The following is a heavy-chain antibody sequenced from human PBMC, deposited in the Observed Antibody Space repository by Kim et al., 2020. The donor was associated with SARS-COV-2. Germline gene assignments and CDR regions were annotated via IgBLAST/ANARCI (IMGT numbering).Heavy chain of an antibody. CDR3: ATAIGNSFDP. V-gene: IGHV3-21*01. D-gene: IGHD2-21*01. CDR2: M. J-gene: IGHJ5*02. Sequence: MYYAESLKGRFTISRDNAKNSLLLQMNSLRAEDTAVYYCATAIGNSFDPWGQGTLVIVSS.